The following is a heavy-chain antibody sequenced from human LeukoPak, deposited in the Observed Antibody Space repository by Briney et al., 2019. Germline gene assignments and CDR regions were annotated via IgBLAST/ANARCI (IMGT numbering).Heavy chain of an antibody. CDR2: ISGSGSST. D-gene: IGHD3-10*01. CDR1: GFTFSSYA. CDR3: AKDRYGSGNYGSFDP. V-gene: IGHV3-23*01. J-gene: IGHJ5*02. Sequence: GRSLRLSCAASGFTFSSYAMSWVRQAPGKGLEWVSTISGSGSSTYYVDSVKGRFTISRDNSKNTLYLQLNSLRAEDTAVYYCAKDRYGSGNYGSFDPWGQGTLVTVSS.